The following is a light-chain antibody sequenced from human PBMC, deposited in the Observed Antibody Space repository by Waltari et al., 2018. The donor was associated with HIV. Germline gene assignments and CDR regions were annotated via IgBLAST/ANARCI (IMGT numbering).Light chain of an antibody. CDR3: QTWGSGIHVV. CDR1: SGHSNYD. V-gene: IGLV4-69*01. CDR2: VNSDGSH. J-gene: IGLJ2*01. Sequence: QLALTQSPSASASVGASVNLTCTLSSGHSNYDIAWPPPQPEKGPRYLMKVNSDGSHKKEDGVPDRFSGSSSGAERYLTISSLQSEDEGDYYCQTWGSGIHVVFGGGTKVTVL.